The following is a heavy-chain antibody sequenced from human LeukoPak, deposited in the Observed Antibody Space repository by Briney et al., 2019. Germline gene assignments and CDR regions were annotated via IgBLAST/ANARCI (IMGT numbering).Heavy chain of an antibody. Sequence: PSETLTLTCTASGGSNSSYYWRWIRQPAGKGLEWIGRIYTSGSTIYNPSLKSRVTMSVDTSKNQFSLKLSSVTAADTAVYYCAREVGTIMVNWFDPWGQGTLVTVSS. V-gene: IGHV4-4*07. J-gene: IGHJ5*02. CDR2: IYTSGST. D-gene: IGHD3-3*01. CDR1: GGSNSSYY. CDR3: AREVGTIMVNWFDP.